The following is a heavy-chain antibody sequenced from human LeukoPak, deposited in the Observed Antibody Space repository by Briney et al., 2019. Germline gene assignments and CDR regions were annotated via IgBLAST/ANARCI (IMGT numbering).Heavy chain of an antibody. CDR3: ARIYRYGSGSYRHYYYCYMDV. D-gene: IGHD3-10*01. CDR1: GFTFSSYE. Sequence: GGSLRLSCAASGFTFSSYEMNWVRQAPGKGLEWVSYISSSGSTIYYADSVKGRFTISRDNAKNSLYLQMNSLRAEDTAVYYCARIYRYGSGSYRHYYYCYMDVWGKGTTVTISS. V-gene: IGHV3-48*03. J-gene: IGHJ6*03. CDR2: ISSSGSTI.